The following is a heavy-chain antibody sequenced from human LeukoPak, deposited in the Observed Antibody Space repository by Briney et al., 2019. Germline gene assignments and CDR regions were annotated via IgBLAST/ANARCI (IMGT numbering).Heavy chain of an antibody. CDR2: IYYSGST. CDR3: ARNHDSSGYGIEA. J-gene: IGHJ5*02. CDR1: GGSISSYY. D-gene: IGHD3-22*01. Sequence: PSETLSLTCTVSGGSISSYYWSWIRQPPGKGLEWIGYIYYSGSTNYNPSLRSRVTISVDTSKNQFSLKLSSVTAADTAVYYCARNHDSSGYGIEAWGQGTLVTVSS. V-gene: IGHV4-59*01.